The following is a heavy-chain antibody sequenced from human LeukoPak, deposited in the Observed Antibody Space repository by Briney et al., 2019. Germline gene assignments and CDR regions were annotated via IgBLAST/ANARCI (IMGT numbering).Heavy chain of an antibody. CDR1: GSTFSGYS. CDR2: ISSSNNYI. CDR3: ARYCSSRSCPYSYHMDV. D-gene: IGHD2-2*01. V-gene: IGHV3-21*01. Sequence: GGSLRLSCIASGSTFSGYSMIWVRQAPGKGLEWVSSISSSNNYIYYADSVKGRFTISRDNAKNSLYLQMNSLRAEDTAVYHCARYCSSRSCPYSYHMDVWGKGTTVTVSS. J-gene: IGHJ6*03.